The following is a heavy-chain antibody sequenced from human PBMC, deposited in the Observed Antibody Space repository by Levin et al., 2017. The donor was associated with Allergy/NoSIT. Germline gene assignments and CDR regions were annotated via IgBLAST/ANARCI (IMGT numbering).Heavy chain of an antibody. D-gene: IGHD5-18*01. CDR2: IYPGDSDT. CDR3: ARRGFSPGAGMDV. CDR1: GYRFTSYW. V-gene: IGHV5-51*01. J-gene: IGHJ6*02. Sequence: GESLKISCKGSGYRFTSYWIGWVRQMPGKGLEWMGVIYPGDSDTRYSPSFQGQVTISADKSISTAYLQWSSLKASDTAIYYCARRGFSPGAGMDVWGQGTTVTVSS.